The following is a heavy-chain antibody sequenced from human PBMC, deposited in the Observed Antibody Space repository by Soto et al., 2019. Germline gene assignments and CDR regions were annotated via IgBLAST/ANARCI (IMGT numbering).Heavy chain of an antibody. D-gene: IGHD2-2*01. CDR2: IYYTGSA. V-gene: IGHV4-31*03. CDR3: ARGRSDIAVVPVDF. Sequence: QVQLQESGRGLVKPSQTLSLTCTVSSGSISTGGYYWSWIRQYPGKGLEWIGYIYYTGSAHYNPSLTSRVTMAVDTSNNHFSLKLTSVTAAHTAVYYCARGRSDIAVVPVDFWGPGTLVSVSS. CDR1: SGSISTGGYY. J-gene: IGHJ4*02.